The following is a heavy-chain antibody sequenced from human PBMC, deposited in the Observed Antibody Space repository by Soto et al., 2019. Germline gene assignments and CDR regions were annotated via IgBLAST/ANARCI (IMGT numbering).Heavy chain of an antibody. Sequence: ASVKVSCKASGGTFSSYTISWVRQAPGQGLEWMGRIIPILGIANYAQKFQGRVTITADKSTITAYMELSSLRSEDTAVYYCARASSLGYCSSTSCQTYAFDIWSQGTMVTVSS. D-gene: IGHD2-2*01. V-gene: IGHV1-69*02. CDR1: GGTFSSYT. J-gene: IGHJ3*02. CDR2: IIPILGIA. CDR3: ARASSLGYCSSTSCQTYAFDI.